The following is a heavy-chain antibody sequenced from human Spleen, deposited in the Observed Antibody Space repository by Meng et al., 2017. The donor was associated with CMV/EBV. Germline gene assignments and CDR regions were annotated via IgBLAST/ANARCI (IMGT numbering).Heavy chain of an antibody. V-gene: IGHV3-53*01. CDR1: GFTVSRNY. J-gene: IGHJ6*02. Sequence: GESLKISCAASGFTVSRNYITWVRQAPGKGLEWVSVIHNGGSTYYADSVKGRFTISRDNSKNTVYLQMNSLRADDTAVYYCARDLQFSVTFGMDVWGQGTTVTVSS. D-gene: IGHD4-17*01. CDR2: IHNGGST. CDR3: ARDLQFSVTFGMDV.